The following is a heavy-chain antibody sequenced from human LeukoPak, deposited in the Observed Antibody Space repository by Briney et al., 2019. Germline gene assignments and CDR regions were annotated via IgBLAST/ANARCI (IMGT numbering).Heavy chain of an antibody. Sequence: GASVKVSCKASGYTFTSYDINWVRQATGQGLEWMGWMNPNSGDTGYAQKFQGRVTMTRNTSISTAYMELSSLRSEDTAMYYCARGRDSSSWYASLNWFDPWGQGTLVTVSS. V-gene: IGHV1-8*01. CDR1: GYTFTSYD. J-gene: IGHJ5*02. CDR2: MNPNSGDT. CDR3: ARGRDSSSWYASLNWFDP. D-gene: IGHD6-13*01.